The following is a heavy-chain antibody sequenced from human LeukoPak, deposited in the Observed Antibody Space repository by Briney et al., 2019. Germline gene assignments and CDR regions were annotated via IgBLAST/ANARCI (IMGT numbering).Heavy chain of an antibody. V-gene: IGHV1-69*04. CDR2: IIPILGIA. CDR3: ARVGDYGDSAFDY. J-gene: IGHJ4*02. Sequence: GASVKVSCKASGGTFSSYAISWVRQAPGQGLEWMGRIIPILGIANYAQKFQGRVTITADKSTSTAYMELSSLRSEDTAVYYCARVGDYGDSAFDYWGQGTLVTVSS. CDR1: GGTFSSYA. D-gene: IGHD4-17*01.